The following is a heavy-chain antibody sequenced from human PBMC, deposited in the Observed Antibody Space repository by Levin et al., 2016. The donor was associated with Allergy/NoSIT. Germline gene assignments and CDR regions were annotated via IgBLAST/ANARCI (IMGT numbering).Heavy chain of an antibody. CDR3: ARGEVRANSWLQFPRFDY. Sequence: ASVKVSCKASGYTFISYYMHWVRQAPGQGLEWMGIINPSGGSTSYAQKFQGRVTMTRDMSTSTVYMELSSLRSEDTAVYYCARGEVRANSWLQFPRFDYWGQGTLVTVSS. V-gene: IGHV1-46*01. CDR2: INPSGGST. CDR1: GYTFISYY. J-gene: IGHJ4*02. D-gene: IGHD5-24*01.